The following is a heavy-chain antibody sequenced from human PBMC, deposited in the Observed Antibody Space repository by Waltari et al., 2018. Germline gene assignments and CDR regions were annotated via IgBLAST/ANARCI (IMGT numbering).Heavy chain of an antibody. D-gene: IGHD6-19*01. J-gene: IGHJ4*01. CDR1: GFTFSTYA. CDR3: TKDRQSIQFEY. Sequence: EVQLLESGGGLVQPGESLRLSCAASGFTFSTYAMNWVRQAPGKGLEWVSTVDNSGGRTFYAASVQGRFTISRDNLRNTVYLQMNSLRAEDTALYYCTKDRQSIQFEYWGQESWSPSPQ. V-gene: IGHV3-23*01. CDR2: VDNSGGRT.